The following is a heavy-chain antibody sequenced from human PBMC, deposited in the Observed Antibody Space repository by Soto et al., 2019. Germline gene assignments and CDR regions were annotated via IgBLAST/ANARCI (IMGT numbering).Heavy chain of an antibody. V-gene: IGHV4-34*01. CDR1: GGSFSGFY. Sequence: SETLSLTCAVYGGSFSGFYWSWIRQPPGKGLEWIGEITHSGITNYNPSLKSRLTISVDTSKTHFSLKLSSVTAADTAVYYCARGGFYGSGRTYSYYYYMDVWGKGTTVTVSS. CDR3: ARGGFYGSGRTYSYYYYMDV. J-gene: IGHJ6*03. CDR2: ITHSGIT. D-gene: IGHD3-10*01.